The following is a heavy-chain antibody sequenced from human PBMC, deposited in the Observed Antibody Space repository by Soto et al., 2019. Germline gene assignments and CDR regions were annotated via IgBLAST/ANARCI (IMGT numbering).Heavy chain of an antibody. J-gene: IGHJ3*02. D-gene: IGHD6-13*01. V-gene: IGHV3-21*01. CDR2: ISSSSSYI. CDR1: GFTFSSYS. CDR3: ARAQAAAGLPNDAFDI. Sequence: PGGSLRLSCAASGFTFSSYSMNWVRQAPGKGLEWVSSISSSSSYIYYADSVKGRFTISRDNAKNSLYLQMNSLRAEDTAVYYCARAQAAAGLPNDAFDIWGQGTMVTVSS.